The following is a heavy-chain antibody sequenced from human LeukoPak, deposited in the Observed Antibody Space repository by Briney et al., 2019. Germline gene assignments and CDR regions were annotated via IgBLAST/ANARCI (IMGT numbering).Heavy chain of an antibody. J-gene: IGHJ4*02. CDR3: ATDLVEWVVAATGY. CDR2: FDSEDGET. V-gene: IGHV1-24*01. Sequence: ASVKVSCKVSGYTLTELSMHWVRQAPGKGLEWMGGFDSEDGETIYAQKFQGRVTMAEDTSTDTAYMELSSLRSEDTAVYYCATDLVEWVVAATGYWGQGTLVTVSS. D-gene: IGHD2-15*01. CDR1: GYTLTELS.